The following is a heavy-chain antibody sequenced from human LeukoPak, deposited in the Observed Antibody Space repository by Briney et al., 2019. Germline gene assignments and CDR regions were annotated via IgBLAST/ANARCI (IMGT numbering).Heavy chain of an antibody. CDR2: VYSDGST. V-gene: IGHV3-53*01. D-gene: IGHD3-10*01. CDR1: GFTVSSNY. CDR3: ARAGTYGSYDAFDI. J-gene: IGHJ3*02. Sequence: GGSLRLSCATSGFTVSSNYMSWVRQAPGKGLECVSFVYSDGSTTYADSVKGRFAISRDNFKNTLYLQMNSLRAEDTAIYYCARAGTYGSYDAFDIWGLGTMVTVSS.